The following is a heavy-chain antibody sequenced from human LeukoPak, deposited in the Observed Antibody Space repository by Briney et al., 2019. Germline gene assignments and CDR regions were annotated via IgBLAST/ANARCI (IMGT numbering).Heavy chain of an antibody. Sequence: GGSLRLSCAASGFTFSSSAMSWVRQAPGKGLEWLSGISGSGGGTYYADSVKGRFTISRDDSKNTLYLQMHNLRAEDTAVYYCAKSGGSSGWLYWGQGTLVTVSS. CDR3: AKSGGSSGWLY. CDR2: ISGSGGGT. V-gene: IGHV3-23*01. D-gene: IGHD6-19*01. J-gene: IGHJ4*02. CDR1: GFTFSSSA.